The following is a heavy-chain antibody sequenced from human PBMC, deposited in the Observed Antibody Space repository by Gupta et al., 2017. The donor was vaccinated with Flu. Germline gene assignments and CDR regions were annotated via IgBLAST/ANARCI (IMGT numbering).Heavy chain of an antibody. V-gene: IGHV3-23*01. D-gene: IGHD2-2*02. J-gene: IGHJ1*01. CDR1: SYA. CDR2: ITGGGDST. Sequence: SYAMSWVRQAPGKGLEWFSGITGGGDSTHYADSVKGRFTISRDNSRNTLFLQMNSLRADDTAIYYGVKEDVEMYTYESFNFWGQGTRVTVSS. CDR3: VKEDVEMYTYESFNF.